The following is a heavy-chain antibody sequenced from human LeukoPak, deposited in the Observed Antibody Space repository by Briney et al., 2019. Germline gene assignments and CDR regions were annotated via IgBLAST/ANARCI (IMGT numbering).Heavy chain of an antibody. Sequence: PGGSLRLSCAASGFTFSSYAMSWVRQAPGKGLEWVSAISGSGGSTYYADSVKGRFTISRDNSKNTLYLQMNSLRAEDTAVYYCARDGKLLWFGESWGQGTLVTVSS. CDR3: ARDGKLLWFGES. V-gene: IGHV3-23*01. D-gene: IGHD3-10*01. J-gene: IGHJ5*02. CDR1: GFTFSSYA. CDR2: ISGSGGST.